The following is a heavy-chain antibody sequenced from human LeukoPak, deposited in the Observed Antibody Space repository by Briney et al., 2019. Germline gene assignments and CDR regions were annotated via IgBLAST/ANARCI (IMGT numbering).Heavy chain of an antibody. V-gene: IGHV3-21*01. J-gene: IGHJ4*02. CDR1: GFTFSSYS. CDR3: ARAYGDYEDFDY. Sequence: PGGSLRLSCAASGFTFSSYSVNWVRQAPGKGLEWVSSISSSSSYIYYADSVKGRFTIPRDNAKNSLYLQMNSLRAEDTAVYYCARAYGDYEDFDYWGQGTLVTVSS. D-gene: IGHD4-17*01. CDR2: ISSSSSYI.